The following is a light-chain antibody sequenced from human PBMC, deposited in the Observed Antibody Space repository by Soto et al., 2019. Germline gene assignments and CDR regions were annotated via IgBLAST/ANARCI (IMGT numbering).Light chain of an antibody. CDR1: SSNIGAGHD. CDR2: GIN. V-gene: IGLV1-40*01. J-gene: IGLJ1*01. Sequence: QSVLTQPPSVSGAPGQRVTISCTGSSSNIGAGHDVHWYQQLPGTAPKLLIYGINNRPSGVPDRFSGSKSGTSASLAITGLQAEDEADYYCQSYDYDSSRSGSKVFGTGTKVTVL. CDR3: QSYDYDSSRSGSKV.